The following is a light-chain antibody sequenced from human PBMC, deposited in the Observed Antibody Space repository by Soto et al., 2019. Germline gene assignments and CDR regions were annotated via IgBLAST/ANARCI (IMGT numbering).Light chain of an antibody. J-gene: IGKJ1*01. Sequence: DIQMTQSPSSLSTSVGDRVTITCRASQGISNDLAWYQQKPGKVPKLLIYAASTLQSGVPSRFSGSGSGTDFTLTISSLQPEDVATYYCQKYNSAPWTVGQGTKVEIK. V-gene: IGKV1-27*01. CDR1: QGISND. CDR2: AAS. CDR3: QKYNSAPWT.